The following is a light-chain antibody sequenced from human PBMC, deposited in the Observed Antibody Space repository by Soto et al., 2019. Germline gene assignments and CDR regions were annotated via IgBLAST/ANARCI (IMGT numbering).Light chain of an antibody. Sequence: EIVMTQSPATLSVSPGERATLSCRASQSVSSNLAWYQQKPGQAPRLLIYGASTRATGIPARFSGSGSGTEFTLTISSLQSEDFAVYYCQQSSNWPRTFGQGNKVEIK. J-gene: IGKJ1*01. CDR3: QQSSNWPRT. V-gene: IGKV3-15*01. CDR1: QSVSSN. CDR2: GAS.